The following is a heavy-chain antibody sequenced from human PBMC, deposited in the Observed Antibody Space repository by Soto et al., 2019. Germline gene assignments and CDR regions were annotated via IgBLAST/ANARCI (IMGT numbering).Heavy chain of an antibody. CDR2: ISYDGSNK. J-gene: IGHJ3*02. Sequence: VQLVESGGGLVKPGGSLRLSCAASGFTFSSYAMHWVRQAPGKGLEWVAVISYDGSNKYYADSVKGRFTISRDNSKNTLYLQMNSLRAEDTAVYYCAREVLGQWLDAFDIWGQGTMVTVSS. CDR3: AREVLGQWLDAFDI. D-gene: IGHD6-19*01. CDR1: GFTFSSYA. V-gene: IGHV3-30-3*01.